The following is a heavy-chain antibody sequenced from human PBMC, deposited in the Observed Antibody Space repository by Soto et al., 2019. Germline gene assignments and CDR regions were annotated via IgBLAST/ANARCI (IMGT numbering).Heavy chain of an antibody. J-gene: IGHJ6*02. Sequence: EVQLLESGGGLVQPGGSLRLSCAASGFTFTTYAMNWVRQAPGKGLEWVSTVSGSGGSTYHADSVKGRFTVSRDNSKNTVYLQMNSLRTEDTAVYYCATQPPDAGSTVWGPGATVTVSS. D-gene: IGHD2-2*01. V-gene: IGHV3-23*01. CDR2: VSGSGGST. CDR1: GFTFTTYA. CDR3: ATQPPDAGSTV.